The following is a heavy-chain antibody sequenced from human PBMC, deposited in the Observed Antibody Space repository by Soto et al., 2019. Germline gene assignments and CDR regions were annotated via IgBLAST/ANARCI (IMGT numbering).Heavy chain of an antibody. J-gene: IGHJ4*02. Sequence: QVQLQESGPGLVKPSETLSLTCTVSGGSISSYYWSWIRQPPGKGLEWIGYIYSSGSTNYNPSLKSRVTISVDTSKNQFSLKLSSVTAADTAVYYCARRYSSGFDFWGQGTLVTVSS. CDR3: ARRYSSGFDF. D-gene: IGHD6-19*01. V-gene: IGHV4-59*08. CDR1: GGSISSYY. CDR2: IYSSGST.